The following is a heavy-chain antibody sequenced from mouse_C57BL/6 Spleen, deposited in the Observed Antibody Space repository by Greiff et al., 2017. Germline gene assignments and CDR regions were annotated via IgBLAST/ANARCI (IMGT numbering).Heavy chain of an antibody. CDR3: ARSDWDEEAWFAY. CDR1: GYTFTSYW. D-gene: IGHD4-1*01. J-gene: IGHJ3*01. Sequence: VQLQQPGTELVKPGASVKLSCKASGYTFTSYWMHWVKQRPGQGLEWIGNINPSNGGTNYNEKFKSKATLTVDKSSSTAYMQLSSLTSEDSAVYYCARSDWDEEAWFAYWGQGTLVTVSA. V-gene: IGHV1-53*01. CDR2: INPSNGGT.